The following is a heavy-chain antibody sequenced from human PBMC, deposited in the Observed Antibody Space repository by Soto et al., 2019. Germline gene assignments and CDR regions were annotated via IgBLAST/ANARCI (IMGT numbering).Heavy chain of an antibody. D-gene: IGHD1-1*01. CDR1: GFTFSNYG. CDR3: ATELNDMQAFDI. Sequence: QVQLVESGGGVVQPGGSLRLSCVASGFTFSNYGMHWVRQTPGKGLEWVAMTWYDGINKYYADSAKDRFTISRDNSKNTLYLQMNSLRDEDSAVYYCATELNDMQAFDIWGQGTMVTVSS. CDR2: TWYDGINK. V-gene: IGHV3-33*01. J-gene: IGHJ3*02.